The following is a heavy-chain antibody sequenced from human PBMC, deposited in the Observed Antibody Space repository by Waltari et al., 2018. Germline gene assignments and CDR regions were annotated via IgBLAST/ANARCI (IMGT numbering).Heavy chain of an antibody. CDR1: GYGFDSYW. CDR3: ARRVLTGEGLTLNWFDP. J-gene: IGHJ5*02. V-gene: IGHV5-51*01. CDR2: IYPGDSDT. D-gene: IGHD3-9*01. Sequence: EVQLVQSGAEVNKPGESLRISCRASGYGFDSYWIDWVRPTPGKGLEWMGNIYPGDSDTTFNPSFQGQVTISADKSVTTVYLQWSSLKASDSGIYYCARRVLTGEGLTLNWFDPWGQGTQVTVSS.